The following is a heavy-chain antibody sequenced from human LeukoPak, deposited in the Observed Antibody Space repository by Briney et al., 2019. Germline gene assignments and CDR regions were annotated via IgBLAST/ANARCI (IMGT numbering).Heavy chain of an antibody. D-gene: IGHD3-10*01. CDR2: MNPNSGNT. V-gene: IGHV1-8*01. Sequence: GASVKVSCKASGYTFTSYDINWVRQATGQGLEWMGWMNPNSGNTGYAQKFQDRVTMTRNTSISTAYMELSSLRSEDTAVYYCAREGDVLLWFGELEFDYWGQGTLVTVSS. CDR3: AREGDVLLWFGELEFDY. J-gene: IGHJ4*02. CDR1: GYTFTSYD.